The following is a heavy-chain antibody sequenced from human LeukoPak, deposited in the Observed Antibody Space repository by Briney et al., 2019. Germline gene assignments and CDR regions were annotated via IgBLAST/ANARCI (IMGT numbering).Heavy chain of an antibody. D-gene: IGHD3-16*02. Sequence: ASVKVSCKASGYTFTGYYMHWVRQAPGQGLEWMGWINPNSGGTNYAQKFQGRVTMTRDTSISTAYMELSRLRSDDTAVYYCAGDVMVTFGGVIAYYFDYWGQGTLVTVSS. CDR3: AGDVMVTFGGVIAYYFDY. CDR2: INPNSGGT. CDR1: GYTFTGYY. V-gene: IGHV1-2*02. J-gene: IGHJ4*02.